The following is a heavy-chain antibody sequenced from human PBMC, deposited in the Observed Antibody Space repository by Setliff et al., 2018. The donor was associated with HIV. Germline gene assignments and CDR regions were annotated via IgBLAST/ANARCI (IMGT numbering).Heavy chain of an antibody. V-gene: IGHV4-38-2*01. Sequence: NPSETLSLTCAVSGYSISSGYYWGWIRQPPGKGLEWIGSMHNSGNTYYSPSLKSRVTISMDTAKNRFSLKLSSVTAADTAVYYCATADYFDYWGQGTLVTVSS. CDR1: GYSISSGYY. CDR2: MHNSGNT. CDR3: ATADYFDY. J-gene: IGHJ4*02.